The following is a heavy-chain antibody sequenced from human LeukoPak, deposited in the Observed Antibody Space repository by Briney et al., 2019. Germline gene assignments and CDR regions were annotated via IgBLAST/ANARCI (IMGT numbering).Heavy chain of an antibody. CDR3: ATQGEFLDTDY. CDR1: GGSFSGYY. J-gene: IGHJ4*02. CDR2: INHSGST. Sequence: SETLSLTCAVYGGSFSGYYWSWIRQPPGKGLEWIGEINHSGSTNYNPSLKSRVTISVDTSKNQFSLKLSSVTAADTAVYYCATQGEFLDTDYWGQGTLVTVSS. V-gene: IGHV4-34*01. D-gene: IGHD3/OR15-3a*01.